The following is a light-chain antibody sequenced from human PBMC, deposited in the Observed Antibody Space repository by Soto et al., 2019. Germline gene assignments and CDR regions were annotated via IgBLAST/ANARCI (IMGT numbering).Light chain of an antibody. CDR1: QSVGSN. CDR3: QQYNNLPYT. J-gene: IGKJ2*01. CDR2: DAS. V-gene: IGKV3D-15*01. Sequence: ELVMTQSPVTLSVSPGERVALSCRASQSVGSNFAWYQQRPGQAPRLLIYDASTRATGIPARFSGSGSATDFTLTISSLQSEDFAVYYCQQYNNLPYTFGQGTKLQIK.